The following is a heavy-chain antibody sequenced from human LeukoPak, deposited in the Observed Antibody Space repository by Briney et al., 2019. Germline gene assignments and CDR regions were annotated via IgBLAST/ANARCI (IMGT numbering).Heavy chain of an antibody. Sequence: ASVKVSCKASGYTFTGYYMHWVRQAPGQGLEWMGWINPNSGGTNYAQKFQGRVTMTRDTSISTAYMELSRLRSDDTAVYYCARDGLFTIQPPFDPWGQGTLVTVSS. J-gene: IGHJ5*02. CDR3: ARDGLFTIQPPFDP. CDR2: INPNSGGT. CDR1: GYTFTGYY. D-gene: IGHD3-3*01. V-gene: IGHV1-2*02.